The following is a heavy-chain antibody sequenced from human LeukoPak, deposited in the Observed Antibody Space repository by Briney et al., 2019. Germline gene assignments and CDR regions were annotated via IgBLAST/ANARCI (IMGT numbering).Heavy chain of an antibody. J-gene: IGHJ4*02. CDR1: GGSISSYY. Sequence: SETLSLTCTVSGGSISSYYWSWIRQPPGKGLEWIGEINHSGSTNYNPSLKSRVTISVDTSKNQFFLKLSSVTAADTAVYYCARLTSSSSGSSFDYWGQGTLVTVSS. D-gene: IGHD6-13*01. CDR3: ARLTSSSSGSSFDY. V-gene: IGHV4-34*01. CDR2: INHSGST.